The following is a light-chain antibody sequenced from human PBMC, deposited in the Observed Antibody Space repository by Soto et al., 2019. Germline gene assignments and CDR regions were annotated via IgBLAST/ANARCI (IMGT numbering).Light chain of an antibody. V-gene: IGKV2-28*01. J-gene: IGKJ1*01. Sequence: DIVMTQSPLSLLVTPGEPASISCRSSQSLLYDNGYNYLDWYLQRPGQSPQLLIYLGSHRASGVTDRFSGSGSGTDFTLKISGVEAEDVGVYYCMQALQTPWTFGQGTKVEIK. CDR1: QSLLYDNGYNY. CDR3: MQALQTPWT. CDR2: LGS.